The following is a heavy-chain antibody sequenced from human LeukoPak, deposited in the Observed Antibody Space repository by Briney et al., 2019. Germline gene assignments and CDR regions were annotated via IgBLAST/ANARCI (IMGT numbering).Heavy chain of an antibody. CDR1: GGSISSSSYY. J-gene: IGHJ4*02. Sequence: SETLSLTCTVSGGSISSSSYYWGWIRQPPGKGLEWIGSIYYSGSTYYNPSLKSRVTISVDTSKNQFSLKLSSVTAADTAVYYCARGRTYYDFWSGYQQRGFYFDYWGQGTLVTVSS. CDR2: IYYSGST. D-gene: IGHD3-3*01. CDR3: ARGRTYYDFWSGYQQRGFYFDY. V-gene: IGHV4-39*01.